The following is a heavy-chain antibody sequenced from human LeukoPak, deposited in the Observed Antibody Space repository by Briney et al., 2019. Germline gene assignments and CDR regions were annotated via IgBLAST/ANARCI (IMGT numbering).Heavy chain of an antibody. CDR2: INHSGYT. D-gene: IGHD2-21*02. V-gene: IGHV4-34*01. CDR3: TRMTAGHDY. Sequence: SETLSLTCAVSGASFDDYYWSWVRQTPGKGLEWIGEINHSGYTNDSPSLKSRVTLSIDTSRKQSSLNLRSVTAADTGIYYCTRMTAGHDYWGQGTLVTVSS. CDR1: GASFDDYY. J-gene: IGHJ4*02.